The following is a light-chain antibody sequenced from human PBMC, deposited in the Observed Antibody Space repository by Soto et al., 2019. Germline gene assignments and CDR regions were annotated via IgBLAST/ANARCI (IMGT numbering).Light chain of an antibody. V-gene: IGKV1-5*03. J-gene: IGKJ3*01. CDR1: QSISGW. CDR2: KAS. CDR3: QQYDSLVT. Sequence: DIQMTPSPSTLSASVGDRVTITCRASQSISGWLAWYQQKPGKAPKLLIYKASSLESGVPSRFSGSGSGTEFTLTISSLQPDDFATYYCQQYDSLVTFGPGTKVDIK.